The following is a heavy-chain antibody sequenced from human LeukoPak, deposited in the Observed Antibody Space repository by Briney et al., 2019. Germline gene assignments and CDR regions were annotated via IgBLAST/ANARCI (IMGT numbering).Heavy chain of an antibody. CDR1: GFTFSSYA. D-gene: IGHD3-9*01. V-gene: IGHV3-23*01. J-gene: IGHJ3*02. CDR3: AKDHDILTGSSDAFDI. CDR2: ISGSGGST. Sequence: GGPLRLSCAASGFTFSSYAMSWVRQAPGKGLEWVSAISGSGGSTYYADSVKGRFTISRDNSKNTLYLQMNSLRAEDTAVYYCAKDHDILTGSSDAFDIWGQGTMVTVSS.